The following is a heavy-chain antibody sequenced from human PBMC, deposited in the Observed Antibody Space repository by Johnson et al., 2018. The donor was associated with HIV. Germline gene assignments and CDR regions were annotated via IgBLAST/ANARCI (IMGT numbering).Heavy chain of an antibody. CDR3: ARGVGGGWYWAFDI. CDR1: GLSFSNFG. Sequence: QVQLVESGGGVVQPGKSLTLSCVVSGLSFSNFGIHWVRQAPGKGLEWVTIIWYDGSNKYYAASVKGRFTISRDNSKNTLYLQMNSLRAEDTAVYYCARGVGGGWYWAFDIWGQGTMVTVSS. V-gene: IGHV3-33*08. CDR2: IWYDGSNK. D-gene: IGHD6-19*01. J-gene: IGHJ3*02.